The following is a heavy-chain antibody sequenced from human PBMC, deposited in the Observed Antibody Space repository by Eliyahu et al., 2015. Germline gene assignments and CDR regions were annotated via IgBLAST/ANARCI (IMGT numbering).Heavy chain of an antibody. CDR3: ARDHGYSSSWGLDY. CDR2: RWYDGSNK. D-gene: IGHD6-13*01. V-gene: IGHV3-33*01. J-gene: IGHJ4*02. Sequence: QVQLVESGGGVVQPGRSLRXXCAASGFTFSSXGMHWVRQAPGKGLEWVAVRWYDGSNKYYADSVKGRFTISRDNSKNTLYLQMNSLRAEDTAVYYCARDHGYSSSWGLDYWGQGTLVTVSS. CDR1: GFTFSSXG.